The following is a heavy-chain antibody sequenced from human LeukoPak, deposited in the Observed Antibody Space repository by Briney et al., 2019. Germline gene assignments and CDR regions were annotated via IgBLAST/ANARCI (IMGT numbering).Heavy chain of an antibody. CDR3: ARDQVVTTRNYYYYMDV. D-gene: IGHD4-23*01. CDR1: GYTFTSYG. CDR2: ISAYNGNT. V-gene: IGHV1-18*01. Sequence: ASVKVSCKASGYTFTSYGISWVRQAPGQGLEWMGWISAYNGNTSYAQKLQGRVTMTTDTSTSTAYMELRSLRSDDTAVYYCARDQVVTTRNYYYYMDVWGKGTTVTVSS. J-gene: IGHJ6*03.